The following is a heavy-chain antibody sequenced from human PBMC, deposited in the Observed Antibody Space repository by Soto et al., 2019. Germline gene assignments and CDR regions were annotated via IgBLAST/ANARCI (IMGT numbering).Heavy chain of an antibody. CDR2: ISGSGDST. Sequence: EVQLLESGGGLVQPGGSLRLSCAASGFTFSSYAMSWVRQAPGKGLEWVSVISGSGDSTYYTDSVKGRFTISRDNSKNTLYLQMNALRAEDTAVYYCAQRATGTYFDYWGQGTLVTVSS. D-gene: IGHD1-1*01. J-gene: IGHJ4*02. CDR1: GFTFSSYA. V-gene: IGHV3-23*01. CDR3: AQRATGTYFDY.